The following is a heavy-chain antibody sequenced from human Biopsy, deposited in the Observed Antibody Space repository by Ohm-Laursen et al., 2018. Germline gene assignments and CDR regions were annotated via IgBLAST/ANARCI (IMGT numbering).Heavy chain of an antibody. Sequence: GSLRLSCSASGFTFSHACMSWVRQAPGKGLEWVGRIKNEIDGGTTDYAAPVKGRFTILRDDSKNMLFLQMDSLKTEDTAVYYCTHHYDASDDVFDIWGQGTVVTVSS. V-gene: IGHV3-15*01. J-gene: IGHJ3*02. D-gene: IGHD3-22*01. CDR3: THHYDASDDVFDI. CDR1: GFTFSHAC. CDR2: IKNEIDGGTT.